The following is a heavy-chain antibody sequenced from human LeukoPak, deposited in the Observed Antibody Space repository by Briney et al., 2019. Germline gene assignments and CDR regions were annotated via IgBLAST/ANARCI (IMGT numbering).Heavy chain of an antibody. CDR3: AREREYNYGHMLGY. CDR1: GGSISSSSYY. Sequence: SETLSLTCTVSGGSISSSSYYWGWIRQPPGKGLEWIGSIYYSGSTYYNPSLKSRVTISVDTSKNQFSLKLSSVTAADTAVYYCAREREYNYGHMLGYWGQGTLVTVSS. J-gene: IGHJ4*02. CDR2: IYYSGST. D-gene: IGHD5-18*01. V-gene: IGHV4-39*07.